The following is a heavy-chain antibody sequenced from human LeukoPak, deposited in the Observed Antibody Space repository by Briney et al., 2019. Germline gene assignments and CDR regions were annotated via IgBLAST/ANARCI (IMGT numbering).Heavy chain of an antibody. CDR3: ARDRWSYYNNWFDP. CDR1: GGSISSGFYY. J-gene: IGHJ5*02. CDR2: IYTSGST. V-gene: IGHV4-61*02. D-gene: IGHD3-10*01. Sequence: PSETLSLTCTVSGGSISSGFYYWSWIQQPAGKGREWIGRIYTSGSTNYNPSLKSRISISVDTSKNQFSLKLSSVTAADTAVYYCARDRWSYYNNWFDPWGQGTLVTVSS.